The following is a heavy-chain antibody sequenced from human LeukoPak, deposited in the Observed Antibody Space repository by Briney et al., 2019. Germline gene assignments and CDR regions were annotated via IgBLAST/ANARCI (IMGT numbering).Heavy chain of an antibody. V-gene: IGHV4-39*01. D-gene: IGHD3-22*01. CDR1: GDSISSSSYY. Sequence: SETLSLTCTISGDSISSSSYYWGRIRQPPGKGLEWIGDIYYRGSTYYNPSLKSRVSISIDTSNNQFSLTLNSVTAADTALYFCARRRYYDSTGYLDWGQGTLVTVSS. CDR3: ARRRYYDSTGYLD. J-gene: IGHJ1*01. CDR2: IYYRGST.